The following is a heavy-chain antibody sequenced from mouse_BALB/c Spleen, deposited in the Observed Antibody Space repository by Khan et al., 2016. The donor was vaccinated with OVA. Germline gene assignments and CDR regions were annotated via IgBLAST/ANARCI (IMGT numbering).Heavy chain of an antibody. CDR2: IWSDGST. J-gene: IGHJ4*01. D-gene: IGHD2-10*01. CDR3: ASHPYYHYYALDY. V-gene: IGHV2-6-1*01. CDR1: GFSLTSYG. Sequence: VQLQESGPGLVAPSQSLSITCTISGFSLTSYGIHWVRQPPGKGLEWLVVIWSDGSTTYNSTLKPRLSITKDNSKSQAFLQMNSLQTDDTAMYYCASHPYYHYYALDYWGQGTSVIVSA.